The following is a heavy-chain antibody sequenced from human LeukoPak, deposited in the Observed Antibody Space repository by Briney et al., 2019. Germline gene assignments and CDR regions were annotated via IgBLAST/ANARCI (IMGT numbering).Heavy chain of an antibody. CDR1: GGSISSYY. D-gene: IGHD3-22*01. J-gene: IGHJ4*02. CDR2: IYYSGST. V-gene: IGHV4-59*08. CDR3: ASRTPWYYYDSSGYLDFDY. Sequence: SETLSLTCTVSGGSISSYYWSWIRQPPGKGLEWIGYIYYSGSTNYNPSLKSRVTISVDTSKNQFSLKLSSVPAAATAVYYCASRTPWYYYDSSGYLDFDYWGQGTLVPVSP.